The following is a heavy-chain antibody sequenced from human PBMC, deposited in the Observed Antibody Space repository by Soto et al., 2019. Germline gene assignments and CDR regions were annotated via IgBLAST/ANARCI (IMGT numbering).Heavy chain of an antibody. V-gene: IGHV3-33*01. D-gene: IGHD1-26*01. Sequence: QVQLVESGGGVVQPGRSLRLSCAASGFTFSSYGMHWVRQAPGKGLEWVAVIWYDGSNKYYADSVKGRFTISRDNSKNTLYLQRNSLRAEDTAVYYCARGELWVFGPFGYWGQGTLVTVSS. J-gene: IGHJ4*02. CDR1: GFTFSSYG. CDR3: ARGELWVFGPFGY. CDR2: IWYDGSNK.